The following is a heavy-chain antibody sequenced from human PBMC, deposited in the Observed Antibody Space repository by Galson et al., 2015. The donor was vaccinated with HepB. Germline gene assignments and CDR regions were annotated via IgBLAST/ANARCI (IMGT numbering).Heavy chain of an antibody. CDR1: GCTVGGFG. CDR3: ARANYYDSSGFLLYFDH. J-gene: IGHJ4*02. Sequence: SLILCGAASGCTVGGFGMHWGRQAPGKGLEWVAFISDDGSNDYDADSVKGRITVSRDNSKNTMDLQMNSLRAEDTAVYYCARANYYDSSGFLLYFDHWGQGTLVTVSS. CDR2: ISDDGSND. D-gene: IGHD3-22*01. V-gene: IGHV3-30*19.